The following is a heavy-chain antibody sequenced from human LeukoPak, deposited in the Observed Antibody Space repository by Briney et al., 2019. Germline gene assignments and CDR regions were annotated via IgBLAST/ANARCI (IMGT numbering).Heavy chain of an antibody. CDR1: GFTVSSYW. CDR3: ARDRRVTMVRGVSRCFDY. V-gene: IGHV3-7*01. J-gene: IGHJ4*02. CDR2: IKQDGSEK. D-gene: IGHD3-10*01. Sequence: GGSLRLSCAASGFTVSSYWMSWVRQAPGKGLEWVANIKQDGSEKYYVDSVKGRFTISRDNAKNSLYLEMNSLRAEDTAVYYCARDRRVTMVRGVSRCFDYWGQGTLVTVSS.